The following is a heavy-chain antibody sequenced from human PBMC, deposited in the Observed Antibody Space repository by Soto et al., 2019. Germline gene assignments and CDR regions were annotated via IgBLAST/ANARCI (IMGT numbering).Heavy chain of an antibody. J-gene: IGHJ6*02. V-gene: IGHV4-59*01. CDR2: IYYSGST. CDR3: ARRGYGPGFPYYYGMDV. D-gene: IGHD3-10*01. Sequence: SETLSLTCTVSGGSMSSYYWSWIRQPPGKGLEWIGYIYYSGSTNYNPSLKSRVTMSVDTPKNQFSLKLSSVTAADTAVYYCARRGYGPGFPYYYGMDVWAQGTTVPVSS. CDR1: GGSMSSYY.